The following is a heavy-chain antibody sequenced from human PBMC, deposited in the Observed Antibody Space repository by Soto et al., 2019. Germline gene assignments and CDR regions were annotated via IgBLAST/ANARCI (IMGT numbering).Heavy chain of an antibody. D-gene: IGHD2-21*02. CDR3: ARYGAWGTAVDYYYYYMDV. Sequence: SVKVSCKASGGTFSSYAISWVRQAPGQGLEWMGGIIPIFGTANYAQKFQGRVTITADESTSTAYMELSSLRSEDTAVYSCARYGAWGTAVDYYYYYMDVWGKGTTVTVSS. CDR2: IIPIFGTA. V-gene: IGHV1-69*13. CDR1: GGTFSSYA. J-gene: IGHJ6*03.